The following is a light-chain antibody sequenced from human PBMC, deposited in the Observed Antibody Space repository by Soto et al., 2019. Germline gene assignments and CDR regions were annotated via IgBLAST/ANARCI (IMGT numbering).Light chain of an antibody. CDR1: QSVSSN. J-gene: IGKJ4*01. CDR2: GAF. CDR3: QQYKNWPPLT. Sequence: EIVMTQSPATLSVSPGERATLSCRASQSVSSNLAWYQQKPGQAHRLLIYGAFTRATGIPARFSGSGSGTEFTLTISSLQSEDFAVYYCQQYKNWPPLTFGGGTKVEIK. V-gene: IGKV3-15*01.